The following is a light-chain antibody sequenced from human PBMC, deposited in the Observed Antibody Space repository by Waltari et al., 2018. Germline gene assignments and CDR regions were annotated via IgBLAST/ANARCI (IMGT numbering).Light chain of an antibody. J-gene: IGKJ4*01. CDR3: QQYHSVPLT. CDR1: QDIKKS. CDR2: DAS. Sequence: DIHMTQSPSSLSAPVGDRVTITCQASQDIKKSLNWFHQKPGKAPKVLIFDASNSQTGAPSRVSGSGSGTDFTLTISSLQPEDMGTYYCQQYHSVPLTFGGGTKVEIK. V-gene: IGKV1-33*01.